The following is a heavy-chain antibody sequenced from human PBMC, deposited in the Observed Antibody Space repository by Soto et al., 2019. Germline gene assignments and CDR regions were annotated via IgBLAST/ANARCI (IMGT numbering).Heavy chain of an antibody. CDR1: GFSFSNAW. D-gene: IGHD3-16*01. Sequence: GGSLGLSCAASGFSFSNAWMKWVRQAPGKGLEWVGRIKSKTDGGTTDYAAPVKGRFTISRDDSKNRLYLQMNSLKTEDTAVYYCTTDQADYVWGSSPYSYYCTHVWRQGPTVTVS. CDR2: IKSKTDGGTT. CDR3: TTDQADYVWGSSPYSYYCTHV. J-gene: IGHJ6*02. V-gene: IGHV3-15*07.